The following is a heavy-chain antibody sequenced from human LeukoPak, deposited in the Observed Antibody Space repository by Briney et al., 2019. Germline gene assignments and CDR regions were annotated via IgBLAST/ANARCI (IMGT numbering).Heavy chain of an antibody. Sequence: GASVKVSCKASGYTFTNYGVHWVRQAPGQGLEWMAWINTSKGNTEYAQKFQGRVTLTTDTSTSTAYMELRSLRSDDTAVYYCAREYGTENDYWGQGTLATVSS. CDR3: AREYGTENDY. D-gene: IGHD1-26*01. CDR2: INTSKGNT. V-gene: IGHV1-18*01. J-gene: IGHJ4*02. CDR1: GYTFTNYG.